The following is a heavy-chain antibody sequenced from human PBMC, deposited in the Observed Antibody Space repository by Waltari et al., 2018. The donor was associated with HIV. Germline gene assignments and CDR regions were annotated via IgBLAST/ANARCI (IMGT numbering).Heavy chain of an antibody. CDR3: AREASSSWYNDY. Sequence: VQLVESGGGVVQPGRSLRLSCAASGFTFSSYAMHWVRQAPGKGLEWGAVISYDGSNKDYADAVKGRFTISRDNSKNTLYLQMNSLRAEDTAVYYGAREASSSWYNDYWGQGTLVTVSS. CDR1: GFTFSSYA. J-gene: IGHJ4*02. V-gene: IGHV3-30*01. CDR2: ISYDGSNK. D-gene: IGHD6-13*01.